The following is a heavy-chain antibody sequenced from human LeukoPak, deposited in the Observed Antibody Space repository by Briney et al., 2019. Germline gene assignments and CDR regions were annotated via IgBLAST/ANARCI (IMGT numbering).Heavy chain of an antibody. D-gene: IGHD3-22*01. J-gene: IGHJ4*02. CDR2: ITGSGGNT. CDR1: GFIFSSYS. CDR3: ARGDSSGYCLSFFDS. V-gene: IGHV3-23*01. Sequence: GGSLRLSCAASGFIFSSYSMSWVRQAPGKGLEWVSVITGSGGNTYYADSVKGRFTISRDNSKNTLYLQMNSLRAEDTAVYYCARGDSSGYCLSFFDSWGQGTLVTVSS.